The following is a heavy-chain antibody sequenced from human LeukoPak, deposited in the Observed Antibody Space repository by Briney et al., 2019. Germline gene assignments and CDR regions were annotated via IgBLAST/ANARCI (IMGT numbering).Heavy chain of an antibody. CDR3: ARALLWFGESDPPDY. V-gene: IGHV1-2*06. CDR1: GQSLTGYF. CDR2: IDPNTGDT. D-gene: IGHD3-10*01. J-gene: IGHJ4*02. Sequence: ASVKVSCKASGQSLTGYFIHWVRQAPGQGLEWVGRIDPNTGDTIYAQNFQGRVTMTRDTSISTAYMELSRLRSDDTAVYYCARALLWFGESDPPDYWGQGTLVTVSS.